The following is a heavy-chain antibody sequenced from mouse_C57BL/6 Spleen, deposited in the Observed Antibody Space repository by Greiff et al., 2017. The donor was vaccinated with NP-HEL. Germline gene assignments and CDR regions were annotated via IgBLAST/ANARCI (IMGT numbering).Heavy chain of an antibody. D-gene: IGHD2-1*01. CDR2: IDPSDSYT. CDR1: GYTFTSYW. Sequence: QVQLQQPGAELVMPGASVKLSCKASGYTFTSYWMHWVKQRPGQGLEWIGEIDPSDSYTNYNQKFKGKSTLNVDKSSSTAYMQLSSLTSEDSAVYYWARWEGGNYDYWGQGTTLTVSS. CDR3: ARWEGGNYDY. V-gene: IGHV1-69*01. J-gene: IGHJ2*01.